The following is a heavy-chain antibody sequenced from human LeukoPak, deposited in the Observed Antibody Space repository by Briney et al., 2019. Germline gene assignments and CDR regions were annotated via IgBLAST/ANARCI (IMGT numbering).Heavy chain of an antibody. V-gene: IGHV1-2*02. CDR3: ARGVSGTYYYYYMDV. Sequence: GASVKVSCKASGYTFTGYYMHWVRQAPGQGLEWMGWINPNSGGTNYAQKFQGRVTMTRDTSISTAYMELSRLRSDDTAVYYCARGVSGTYYYYYMDVWGKGTTVTVS. CDR2: INPNSGGT. J-gene: IGHJ6*03. CDR1: GYTFTGYY. D-gene: IGHD6-19*01.